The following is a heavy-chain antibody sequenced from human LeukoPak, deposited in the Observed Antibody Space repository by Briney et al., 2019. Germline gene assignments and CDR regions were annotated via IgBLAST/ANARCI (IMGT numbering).Heavy chain of an antibody. CDR3: ARQSVDYGLYYYYMDV. V-gene: IGHV1-46*01. J-gene: IGHJ6*03. CDR1: GYTFTSYY. D-gene: IGHD3-16*01. CDR2: INPSGGST. Sequence: ASVKVSCKASGYTFTSYYMHWVRQAPGQGLEWVGIINPSGGSTSYAQKFQGRVTMTRNTSISTAYMELSSLRSEDTAVYYCARQSVDYGLYYYYMDVWGKGTTVTISS.